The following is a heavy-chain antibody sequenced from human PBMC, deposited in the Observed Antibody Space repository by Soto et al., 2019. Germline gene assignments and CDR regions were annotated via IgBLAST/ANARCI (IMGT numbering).Heavy chain of an antibody. V-gene: IGHV1-69*02. CDR1: GGTFSSYT. CDR3: ARHPGRGQQLVEGFGAFDI. D-gene: IGHD6-13*01. CDR2: IIPILGIA. J-gene: IGHJ3*02. Sequence: QVQLVQSGAEVKKPGSSVKVSCKASGGTFSSYTISWVRQAPGQGLEWMGRIIPILGIANYAQKFQGRVTITADKSTSTAYMELSSLRSEDTAVYYCARHPGRGQQLVEGFGAFDIWGQGTMVTVSS.